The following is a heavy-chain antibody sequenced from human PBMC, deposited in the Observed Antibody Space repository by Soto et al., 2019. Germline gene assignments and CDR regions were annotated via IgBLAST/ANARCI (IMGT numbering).Heavy chain of an antibody. D-gene: IGHD3-22*01. CDR2: IIPIFGTA. V-gene: IGHV1-69*01. J-gene: IGHJ4*02. CDR3: AREQGDSSGYYLYYFDY. Sequence: QVQLVQSGAEVKKPGSSVKVSCKASGGTFSSYAISWVRQAPGQGLEWMGGIIPIFGTANYAQKFQGRVTITADESTGTAYRELSSLRSEDTAVYYCAREQGDSSGYYLYYFDYWGQGTLVTVSS. CDR1: GGTFSSYA.